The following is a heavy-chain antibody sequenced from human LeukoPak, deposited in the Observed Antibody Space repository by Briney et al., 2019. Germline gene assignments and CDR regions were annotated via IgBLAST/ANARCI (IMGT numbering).Heavy chain of an antibody. CDR1: GVTVSSNY. CDR3: ATNLGVVWFGGFDF. CDR2: VYSGGNT. Sequence: PGGSLRLSCAASGVTVSSNYMSWVRQPPGKGLEWVSVVYSGGNTYYADSVKGRFLISRDNSKNTVYLQMNSLRAEDTAVYYCATNLGVVWFGGFDFWGQGTPVTVSS. J-gene: IGHJ4*02. V-gene: IGHV3-53*01. D-gene: IGHD3-10*01.